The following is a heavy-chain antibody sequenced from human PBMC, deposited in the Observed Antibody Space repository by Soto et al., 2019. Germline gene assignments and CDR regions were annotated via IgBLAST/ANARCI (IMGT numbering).Heavy chain of an antibody. CDR1: GYTFTSYY. CDR2: INPSGGST. D-gene: IGHD2-15*01. CDR3: ATVGIGYCSGGSCYRPVKSACDS. V-gene: IGHV1-46*03. Sequence: QVQLVQSGAEVKKPGASVKVSCKASGYTFTSYYMHWVRQAPGQGLEWMGIINPSGGSTSYAQKFQGRVTMTRDRSTSTVYMELSSLRSEDTGVDYCATVGIGYCSGGSCYRPVKSACDSWGQGTMVTVSS. J-gene: IGHJ3*02.